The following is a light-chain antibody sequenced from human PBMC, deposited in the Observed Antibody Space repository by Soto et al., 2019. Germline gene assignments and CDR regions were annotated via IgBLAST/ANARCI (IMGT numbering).Light chain of an antibody. Sequence: QSVLTQPPSVSGAPGQRVTIFCTGSSSNIGAGYDVHWYQQLPGKAPKLLIYDSNNRPSGAPDRFSGSKSGTSASLAITGLQAEDEADYYCQSYDSSLGGSVFGGGTKLTVL. CDR1: SSNIGAGYD. J-gene: IGLJ2*01. V-gene: IGLV1-40*01. CDR3: QSYDSSLGGSV. CDR2: DSN.